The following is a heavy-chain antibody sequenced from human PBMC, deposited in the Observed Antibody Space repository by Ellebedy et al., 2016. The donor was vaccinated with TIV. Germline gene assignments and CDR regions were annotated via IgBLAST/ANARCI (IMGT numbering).Heavy chain of an antibody. D-gene: IGHD2/OR15-2a*01. CDR1: GGSISSYY. CDR2: IYYSGST. CDR3: ARVSVADYYYGMDV. Sequence: GSLRLSCTVSGGSISSYYWSWIRQPPGKGLEWIGYIYYSGSTYYNPSLKSRVTISVDTSKNQFSLKLSSVTAADTAVYYCARVSVADYYYGMDVWGQGTTVTVSS. V-gene: IGHV4-59*12. J-gene: IGHJ6*02.